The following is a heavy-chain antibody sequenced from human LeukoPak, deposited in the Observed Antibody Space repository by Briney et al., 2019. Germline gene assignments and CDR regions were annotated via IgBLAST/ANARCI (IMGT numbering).Heavy chain of an antibody. D-gene: IGHD2-2*01. CDR1: GGTLSSYA. J-gene: IGHJ1*01. CDR2: IIPIFGTA. CDR3: ARAYCSSTSCYLYFQH. Sequence: GASVKVSCKASGGTLSSYAISWVRQAPGQGLEWMGGIIPIFGTANYAQKFQGRVTITADESTSTAYMELSSLRSEDTAVYYCARAYCSSTSCYLYFQHWGQGTLITVSS. V-gene: IGHV1-69*01.